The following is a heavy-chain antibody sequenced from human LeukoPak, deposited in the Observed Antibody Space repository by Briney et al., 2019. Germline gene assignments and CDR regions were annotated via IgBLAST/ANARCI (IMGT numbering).Heavy chain of an antibody. J-gene: IGHJ6*03. Sequence: GGSLRLSCAASGFTFSGYWMTWVRQAPGKGLEWVANIKQDGSEKYYVDSVKGRFTISRDNAKNSLYLQMNSLRAEDTAVYYCARTYYYYYMDVWGKGTTVTVSS. CDR2: IKQDGSEK. CDR3: ARTYYYYYMDV. V-gene: IGHV3-7*01. CDR1: GFTFSGYW.